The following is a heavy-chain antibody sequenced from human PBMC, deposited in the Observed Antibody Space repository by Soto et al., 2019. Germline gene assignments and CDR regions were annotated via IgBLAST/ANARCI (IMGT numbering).Heavy chain of an antibody. CDR1: GFTFSSYA. CDR3: AIEATIGYGSFHDY. V-gene: IGHV3-30-3*01. CDR2: ISYDGSNK. J-gene: IGHJ4*02. Sequence: QVQLVESGGDVVKPGRSLRLSCEASGFTFSSYAMHWVRQAPGKGLEWVAVISYDGSNKYYADSVKGRFTISRDNSKNTLYLQMNSLRAADTAVYYCAIEATIGYGSFHDYWGQGTLVTVSS. D-gene: IGHD6-19*01.